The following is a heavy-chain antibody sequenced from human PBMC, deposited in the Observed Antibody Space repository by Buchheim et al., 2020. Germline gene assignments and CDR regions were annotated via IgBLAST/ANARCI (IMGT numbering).Heavy chain of an antibody. CDR2: ISYDGSNK. Sequence: QVQLVESGGGVVQPGRSLRLSCAASGFTFSSYGMHWVRQAPGKGLEWVAVISYDGSNKYYEDSVKGRFTISRDNSKNTLYLQMNSLRAEDTAVYYCAKFISSSSAFDYWGQGTL. CDR3: AKFISSSSAFDY. V-gene: IGHV3-30*18. CDR1: GFTFSSYG. D-gene: IGHD6-6*01. J-gene: IGHJ4*02.